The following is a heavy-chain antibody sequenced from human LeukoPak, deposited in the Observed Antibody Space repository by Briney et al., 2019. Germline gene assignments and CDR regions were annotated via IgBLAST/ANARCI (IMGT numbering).Heavy chain of an antibody. CDR2: ISSSSSYI. CDR1: GFTFSSYS. CDR3: ARGRRQYYYDSSGYFDDAFDI. V-gene: IGHV3-21*01. J-gene: IGHJ3*02. Sequence: GGSLRLSCAASGFTFSSYSMNWVRQAPGKGLEWVSSISSSSSYIYYADSVKGRFTISRDNAKNSLYLQMNSLRAGDTAVYYCARGRRQYYYDSSGYFDDAFDIWGQGTMVTVSS. D-gene: IGHD3-22*01.